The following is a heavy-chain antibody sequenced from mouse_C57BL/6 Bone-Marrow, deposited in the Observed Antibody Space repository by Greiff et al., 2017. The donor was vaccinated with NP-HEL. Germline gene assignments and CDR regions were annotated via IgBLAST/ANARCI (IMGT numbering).Heavy chain of an antibody. CDR3: ARHRDYGGCAY. CDR2: ISNLAYSI. V-gene: IGHV5-15*01. J-gene: IGHJ3*01. CDR1: GFTFSDYG. Sequence: EVKLMESGGGLVQPGGSLKLSCAASGFTFSDYGMAWVRQAPRKGPEWVAFISNLAYSIYYADTVTGRFTISRENAKNTLYLEMSSLRSEDTAMYYCARHRDYGGCAYWGQGTLVTVSA. D-gene: IGHD2-4*01.